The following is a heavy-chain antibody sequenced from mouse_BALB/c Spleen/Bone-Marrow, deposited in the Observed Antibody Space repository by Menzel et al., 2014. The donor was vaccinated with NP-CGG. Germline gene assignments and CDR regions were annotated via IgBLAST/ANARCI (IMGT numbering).Heavy chain of an antibody. Sequence: VQLQQSGAELVMPGASVKMSCKASGYTFTDYWMHWVKQRPGQGLEWIGAIDTSDTYTNYNQKFKGKATLTVDESSSTAYMQLSSLTSEDSAVYFCTRGWDGYYFDYWGQGTTPTVSS. J-gene: IGHJ2*01. CDR3: TRGWDGYYFDY. D-gene: IGHD4-1*01. CDR1: GYTFTDYW. CDR2: IDTSDTYT. V-gene: IGHV1-69*01.